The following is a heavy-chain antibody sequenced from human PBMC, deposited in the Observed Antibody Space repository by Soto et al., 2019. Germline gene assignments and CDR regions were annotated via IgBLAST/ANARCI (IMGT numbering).Heavy chain of an antibody. J-gene: IGHJ4*02. CDR3: ARERKGFGYIEY. V-gene: IGHV4-59*01. CDR2: MFHGGTT. D-gene: IGHD3-16*01. Sequence: QVQLQESGPGLVKPSETLSLNCTVSGSITGYYWSWIRQPPGKRLEWIGYMFHGGTTKYNPSLKSRVTLSLDTSKNQLSLSLTSVTAADTALYYCARERKGFGYIEYWGQGALVTVSS. CDR1: GSITGYY.